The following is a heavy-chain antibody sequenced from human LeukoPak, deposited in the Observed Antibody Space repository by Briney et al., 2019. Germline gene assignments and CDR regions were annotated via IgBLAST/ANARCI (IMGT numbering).Heavy chain of an antibody. V-gene: IGHV4-34*01. Sequence: SETLSLTCAVYGGSFSGYYWSWIRQPPGKGLEWIGEINHSGSTNYNPSLKSRVTISVDTSKDQFSLKLSSVTAADTAVYYCARGPDYSLGYWGQGTLVTVSS. J-gene: IGHJ4*02. D-gene: IGHD4-4*01. CDR2: INHSGST. CDR3: ARGPDYSLGY. CDR1: GGSFSGYY.